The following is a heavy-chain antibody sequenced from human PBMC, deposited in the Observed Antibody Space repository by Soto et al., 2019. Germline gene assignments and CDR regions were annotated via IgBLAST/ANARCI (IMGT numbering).Heavy chain of an antibody. CDR2: ISGSGGST. CDR1: GFTFSSYA. D-gene: IGHD6-13*01. Sequence: GGSLRLCCAASGFTFSSYAMSWVRQAPGKGLEWVSAISGSGGSTYYADSVKGRFTISRDNSKNTLYLQMNSLRAEDTAVYYCAKDLTRYSSGWSDLGFYFDYWGQGTLVTVSS. V-gene: IGHV3-23*01. CDR3: AKDLTRYSSGWSDLGFYFDY. J-gene: IGHJ4*02.